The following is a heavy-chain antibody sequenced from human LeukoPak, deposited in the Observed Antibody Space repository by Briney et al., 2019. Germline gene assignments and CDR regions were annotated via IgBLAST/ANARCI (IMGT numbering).Heavy chain of an antibody. Sequence: GGSLRLSCAASGFSFSFYWMHWVRQAPGKGLEWVSFISGSGDSTYFADSVKGRFTISRDNSKNTLYLQMNSLRAEDTAVYYCAKDPWFGESWGQGTLVTVSS. CDR3: AKDPWFGES. J-gene: IGHJ5*02. CDR2: ISGSGDST. V-gene: IGHV3-23*01. D-gene: IGHD3-10*01. CDR1: GFSFSFYW.